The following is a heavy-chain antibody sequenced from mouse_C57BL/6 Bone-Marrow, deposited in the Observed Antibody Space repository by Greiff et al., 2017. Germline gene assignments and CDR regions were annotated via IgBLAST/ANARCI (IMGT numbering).Heavy chain of an antibody. Sequence: QVQLQQPGAELVKPGASVKMSCKASGYTFTSYWITWVKQRPGQGLEWIGDIYPGSGSTNDNEKFKSKATLTVDTSSSTAYMQLSSMTSEDSAVYYCARLTTVVATDYWGQGTTLTVSS. D-gene: IGHD1-1*01. V-gene: IGHV1-55*01. CDR1: GYTFTSYW. CDR2: IYPGSGST. J-gene: IGHJ2*01. CDR3: ARLTTVVATDY.